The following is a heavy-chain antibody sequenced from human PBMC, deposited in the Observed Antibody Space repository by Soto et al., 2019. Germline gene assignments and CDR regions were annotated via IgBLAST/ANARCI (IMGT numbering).Heavy chain of an antibody. D-gene: IGHD6-6*01. J-gene: IGHJ4*02. CDR3: ASMHRSSSKVDY. V-gene: IGHV3-21*01. CDR2: ISSSSSYI. Sequence: PGGSLRLSCAASGFTFSSYSMNWVRQAPGKGLEWVSSISSSSSYIYYADSVKGRFTISRDNAKNSLYLQMNSLRAEDTAVYYCASMHRSSSKVDYWGRGTLVTVSS. CDR1: GFTFSSYS.